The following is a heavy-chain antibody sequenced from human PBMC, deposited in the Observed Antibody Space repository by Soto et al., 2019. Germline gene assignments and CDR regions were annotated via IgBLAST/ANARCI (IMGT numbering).Heavy chain of an antibody. J-gene: IGHJ5*02. V-gene: IGHV4-59*12. Sequence: SETLSLTCTVSGVSISSYYWSWIRQPPGKGPEWIGYIYYSGSTNYNPSLKSRVTISVDTSKNQFSLKLSSVTAADTAVYYCAREDILTGYYPNWFDPWGQGTLVTVS. CDR2: IYYSGST. CDR3: AREDILTGYYPNWFDP. D-gene: IGHD3-9*01. CDR1: GVSISSYY.